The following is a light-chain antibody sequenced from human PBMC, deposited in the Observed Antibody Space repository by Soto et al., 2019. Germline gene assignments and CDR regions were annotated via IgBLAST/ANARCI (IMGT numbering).Light chain of an antibody. CDR1: QSINGW. J-gene: IGKJ1*01. CDR2: KAS. CDR3: QQYNSYWT. Sequence: DIQMTPSPSTLSASVGDRVTITCRASQSINGWLAWYQQKPGKAPKVLIYKASSLESGVPSRFSGSGSGTEFTLTISSLQPDDFATYYCQQYNSYWTFGQGTKVDIK. V-gene: IGKV1-5*03.